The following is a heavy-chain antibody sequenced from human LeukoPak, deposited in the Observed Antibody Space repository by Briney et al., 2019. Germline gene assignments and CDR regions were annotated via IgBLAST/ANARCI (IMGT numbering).Heavy chain of an antibody. CDR1: GGSISSYY. Sequence: SETLSLTCTVSGGSISSYYWSWIRQPPGKGLEWIGYIYYSGSTNYNPSLKSRVTISVDTSKNQFSLKLGSVTAADTAVYYCARQVGSSSLDVWGQGTTVTVSS. D-gene: IGHD6-13*01. V-gene: IGHV4-59*08. CDR2: IYYSGST. J-gene: IGHJ6*02. CDR3: ARQVGSSSLDV.